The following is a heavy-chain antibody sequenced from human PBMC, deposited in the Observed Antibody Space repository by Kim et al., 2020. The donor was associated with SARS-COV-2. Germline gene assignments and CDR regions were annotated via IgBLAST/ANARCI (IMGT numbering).Heavy chain of an antibody. CDR3: ARDDYSGSYYFALPDY. CDR2: ISYDGSNK. CDR1: GFTFSSYA. D-gene: IGHD1-26*01. Sequence: GGSLRLSCAASGFTFSSYAMHWVRQAPGKGLEWVAVISYDGSNKYYADSVKGRFTISRDNSKNTLYLQMNSLRAEDTAVYYCARDDYSGSYYFALPDYWG. J-gene: IGHJ4*01. V-gene: IGHV3-30*04.